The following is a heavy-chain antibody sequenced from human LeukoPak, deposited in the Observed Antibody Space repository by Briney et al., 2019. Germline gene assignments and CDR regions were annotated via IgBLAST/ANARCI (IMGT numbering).Heavy chain of an antibody. J-gene: IGHJ6*03. CDR3: ARGPRGTRPVYYYMDV. CDR1: GYTFTSYA. V-gene: IGHV7-4-1*02. D-gene: IGHD6-6*01. CDR2: INTSTGNP. Sequence: ASVKVSCKASGYTFTSYAMNWVRQAPGQGLEWMGWINTSTGNPTYAQGLTGRFVFSLDTSVSTAYLQISSLKAEDTAVYYCARGPRGTRPVYYYMDVWGKGTTVTVSS.